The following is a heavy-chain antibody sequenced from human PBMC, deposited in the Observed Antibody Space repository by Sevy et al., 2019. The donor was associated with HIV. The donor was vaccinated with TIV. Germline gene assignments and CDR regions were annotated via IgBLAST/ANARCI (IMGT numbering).Heavy chain of an antibody. CDR3: AREGCTKPHDY. CDR2: LSFGCGEL. J-gene: IGHJ4*02. V-gene: IGHV3-23*01. D-gene: IGHD2-8*01. CDR1: GFTISKYS. Sequence: GGSLRLSCAASGFTISKYSMSWVRQPPGKGLEWVSTLSFGCGELNYADSVKGRFTISRDNSKSSVYLQMNNLRPEDTAVYYCAREGCTKPHDYWGQGTLVTVS.